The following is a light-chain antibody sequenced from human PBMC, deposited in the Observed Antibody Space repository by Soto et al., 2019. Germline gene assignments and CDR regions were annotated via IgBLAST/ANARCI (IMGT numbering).Light chain of an antibody. V-gene: IGLV1-40*01. CDR2: GNS. CDR1: SSNIGAGYD. CDR3: QSYDSSLIGSV. J-gene: IGLJ7*01. Sequence: QSVLTQPPSVSGAPGQRVTISFTGSSSNIGAGYDVHWYQQLPGTAPKLLIYGNSNRPSGVPARFSVSKSGTSASLDITGLQAEDEADYYCQSYDSSLIGSVFGGGTQLTVL.